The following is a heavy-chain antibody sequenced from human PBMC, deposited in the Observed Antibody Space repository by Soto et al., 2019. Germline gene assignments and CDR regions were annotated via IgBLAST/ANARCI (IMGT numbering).Heavy chain of an antibody. CDR2: IYYSGST. Sequence: PSETLSLSCTGSGGSVSSGSYYWSWIRQPPGKGLEWIGYIYYSGSTNYNPSLKSRVTISVDTSKNQFSLKLSSVTAADTAVYYCASVTRTCISTSCYRYYYGMDVWGQGTTVT. V-gene: IGHV4-61*01. CDR3: ASVTRTCISTSCYRYYYGMDV. CDR1: GGSVSSGSYY. D-gene: IGHD2-2*02. J-gene: IGHJ6*02.